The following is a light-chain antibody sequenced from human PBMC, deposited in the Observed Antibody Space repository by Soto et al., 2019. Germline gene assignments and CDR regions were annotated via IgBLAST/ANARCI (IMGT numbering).Light chain of an antibody. V-gene: IGLV3-21*02. CDR2: DDS. Sequence: SYELTQPPSVSVAPGQTARITCGGNNIGSKSVHWYQQKPSQAPVLVVYDDSDRPSGIPERFSGSNSGNTATLTISRVEAGDEADYYCQVWDSSSDRLVVFGGGTKLTVL. J-gene: IGLJ2*01. CDR1: NIGSKS. CDR3: QVWDSSSDRLVV.